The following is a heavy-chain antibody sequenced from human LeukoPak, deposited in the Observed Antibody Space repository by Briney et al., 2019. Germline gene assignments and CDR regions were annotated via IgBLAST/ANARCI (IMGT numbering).Heavy chain of an antibody. CDR3: AKGLSTSYYSDFDH. CDR1: GFAFSTYA. CDR2: ISGSDGST. Sequence: GGSLRLSCAASGFAFSTYAMSWVRQAPGTGLEWVSGISGSDGSTYYADSAKGRFTISRDNSKNTLYLQMNSLRAEDTALYYCAKGLSTSYYSDFDHWGQGTQVTVSS. J-gene: IGHJ4*02. D-gene: IGHD2-2*01. V-gene: IGHV3-23*01.